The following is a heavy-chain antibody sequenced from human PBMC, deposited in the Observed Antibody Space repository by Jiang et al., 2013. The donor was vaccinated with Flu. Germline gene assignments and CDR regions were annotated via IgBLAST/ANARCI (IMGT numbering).Heavy chain of an antibody. Sequence: SGAEVKKPGSSVKVSCKASGGTFSSYAISWVRQAPGQGLEWMGGIIPIFGTANYAQKFQGRVTITADESTSTAYMELSSLRSEDTAVYYCARDGLATYYYDSSGYLRENWFDPWGQGTLVTVSS. V-gene: IGHV1-69*01. J-gene: IGHJ5*02. CDR2: IIPIFGTA. CDR3: ARDGLATYYYDSSGYLRENWFDP. D-gene: IGHD3-22*01. CDR1: GGTFSSYA.